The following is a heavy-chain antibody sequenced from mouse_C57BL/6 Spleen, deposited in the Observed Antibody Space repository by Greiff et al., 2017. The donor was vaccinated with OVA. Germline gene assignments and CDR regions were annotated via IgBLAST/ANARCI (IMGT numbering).Heavy chain of an antibody. Sequence: VQLQQPGAELVKPGASVKLSCKASGYTFTSYWMQWVKQRPGQGLEWIGEIDPSDSYTNYNQKFKGKATLTVDTSSSTAYMQLSSLTSEDSAVYYCARGGVKLNYFDYWGQGTTLTVSS. V-gene: IGHV1-50*01. J-gene: IGHJ2*01. D-gene: IGHD1-3*01. CDR3: ARGGVKLNYFDY. CDR1: GYTFTSYW. CDR2: IDPSDSYT.